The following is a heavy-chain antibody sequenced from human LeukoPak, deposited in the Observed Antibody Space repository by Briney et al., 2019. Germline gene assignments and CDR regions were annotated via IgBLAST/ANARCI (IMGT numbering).Heavy chain of an antibody. CDR2: INHSGST. CDR3: ARGQWLRSSFDY. D-gene: IGHD5-12*01. J-gene: IGHJ4*02. CDR1: GGSFSGFF. V-gene: IGHV4-34*01. Sequence: SETLSLTCAVYGGSFSGFFWSWIRLPPGKGLEWIVEINHSGSTNYNPSLKSRVTISVHTSKNQFSLRLSSVTAADTAVYYCARGQWLRSSFDYWGQGTLVTVSS.